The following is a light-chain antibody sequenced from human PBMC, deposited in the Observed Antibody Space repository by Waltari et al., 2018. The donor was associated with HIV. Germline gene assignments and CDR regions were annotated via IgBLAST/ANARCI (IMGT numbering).Light chain of an antibody. CDR2: WAC. CDR3: QQYYSTPRT. CDR1: QSVLYSSNNKNY. Sequence: DILMTQSPDSLAVSLGERATINCKSSQSVLYSSNNKNYLAWYQQKPGQPPKLRIYWACTREAGDTEGLSGRGSGTDFTLTISSLQAEDVAVYYCQQYYSTPRTFGQGTELGIK. J-gene: IGKJ2*01. V-gene: IGKV4-1*01.